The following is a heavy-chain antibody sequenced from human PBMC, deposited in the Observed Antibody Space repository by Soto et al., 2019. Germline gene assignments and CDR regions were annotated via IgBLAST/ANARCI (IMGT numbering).Heavy chain of an antibody. Sequence: GGSLRLSCAASGFTFSSYSMNWVRQAPGKGLEWVSSISSSSSYIYYADSVKGRFTISRDNAKSSLYLQMNSLRAEDTAVYYCARDSIRSQTNDYWGQGTLVTVSS. J-gene: IGHJ4*02. CDR3: ARDSIRSQTNDY. V-gene: IGHV3-21*01. CDR2: ISSSSSYI. CDR1: GFTFSSYS.